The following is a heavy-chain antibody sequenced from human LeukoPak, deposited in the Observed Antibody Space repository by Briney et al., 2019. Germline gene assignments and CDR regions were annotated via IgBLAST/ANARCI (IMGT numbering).Heavy chain of an antibody. V-gene: IGHV3-7*01. CDR2: IKQDGSKK. J-gene: IGHJ4*02. CDR1: EFTFSNYW. Sequence: PGGSLRLSCAASEFTFSNYWMSWVRQAPGKGLEWVANIKQDGSKKYYVDSVKGRFTISRDNAKNSLYLQMNSLRAEDTAVYFCARDGDYDWNYRSGFDYWGQGTLVTVSS. CDR3: ARDGDYDWNYRSGFDY. D-gene: IGHD1-7*01.